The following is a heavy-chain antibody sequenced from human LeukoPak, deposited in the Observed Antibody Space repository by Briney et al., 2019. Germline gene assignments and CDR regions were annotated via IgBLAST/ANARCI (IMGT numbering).Heavy chain of an antibody. D-gene: IGHD6-13*01. CDR2: ISSNGGST. CDR3: ARGAAADPRNYYYYYMDV. J-gene: IGHJ6*03. CDR1: GFTFSSYA. Sequence: PGGSLRLSCAASGFTFSSYAMHWVRQAPGKGLEYVSAISSNGGSTYYANSVKGRFTISRDNAKNSLYLQMNSLRAEDTAVYYCARGAAADPRNYYYYYMDVWGKGTTVTISS. V-gene: IGHV3-64*01.